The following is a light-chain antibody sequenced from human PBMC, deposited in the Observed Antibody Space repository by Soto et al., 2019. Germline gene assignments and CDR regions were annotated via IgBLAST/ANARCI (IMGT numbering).Light chain of an antibody. CDR3: HQYGSCPFT. CDR2: GSS. J-gene: IGKJ3*01. Sequence: VVLTQSPATLSLSPGERATLSCRANQPVSANYLAWYQQKPGQAPRLLIYGSSSRATGIPDRFSGSGSETDFTLTISRVEPEDVAVFHCHQYGSCPFTFGPGTKVDIK. CDR1: QPVSANY. V-gene: IGKV3-20*01.